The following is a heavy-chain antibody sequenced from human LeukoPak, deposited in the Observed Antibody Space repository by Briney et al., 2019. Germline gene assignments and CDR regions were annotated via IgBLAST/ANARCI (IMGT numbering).Heavy chain of an antibody. D-gene: IGHD1-7*01. J-gene: IGHJ6*03. CDR2: INPNSGGT. CDR1: GYTFTGYY. Sequence: ASVKVSCKASGYTFTGYYMHWVRQAPGQGLEWMGWINPNSGGTNYAQKFQGRVTMTRDTSISTAYMELSRLRSDDTAVYYCARGATGTTGYYYYMDVWGKGTTVTVSS. V-gene: IGHV1-2*02. CDR3: ARGATGTTGYYYYMDV.